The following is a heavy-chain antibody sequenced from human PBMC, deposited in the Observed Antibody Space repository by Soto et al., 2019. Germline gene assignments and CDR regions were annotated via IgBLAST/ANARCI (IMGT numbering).Heavy chain of an antibody. CDR3: ARLRPYYDSSGWYYFDD. D-gene: IGHD3-22*01. CDR2: INPNSGGT. Sequence: ASVKVSCKASGYTFTGYYMHWVRQAPGQGLEWMGWINPNSGGTNYAQKFQGWVTMTRDTSISTAYMELSRLRSDDTAVYYCARLRPYYDSSGWYYFDDWGQGTLVTVSS. V-gene: IGHV1-2*04. J-gene: IGHJ4*02. CDR1: GYTFTGYY.